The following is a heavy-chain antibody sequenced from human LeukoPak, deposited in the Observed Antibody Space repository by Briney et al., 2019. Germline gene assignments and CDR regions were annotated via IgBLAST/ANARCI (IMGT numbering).Heavy chain of an antibody. Sequence: SETLSLTCAVYGGSFSGYYWSWIRQPPGKGLEWIGEINHSGSTNYNPSLKSRVTISVNTSKNQLSLRLSSVTTADTAVYYCARDKEVTNYYYNGLDVWGQGTTVTISS. CDR3: ARDKEVTNYYYNGLDV. CDR1: GGSFSGYY. J-gene: IGHJ6*02. V-gene: IGHV4-34*01. CDR2: INHSGST. D-gene: IGHD2-21*02.